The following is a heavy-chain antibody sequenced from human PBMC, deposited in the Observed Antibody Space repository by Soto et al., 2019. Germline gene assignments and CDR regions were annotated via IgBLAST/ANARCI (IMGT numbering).Heavy chain of an antibody. D-gene: IGHD6-13*01. CDR1: GGTFSSYA. CDR2: ISAYNGNT. CDR3: ARSPRSSWYLGAFDI. V-gene: IGHV1-18*01. Sequence: QVQLVQSGAEVKKPGSSVKVSCKASGGTFSSYAISWVRQAPGQGLEWMGWISAYNGNTNYAQKLQGRVTMTTDTSTSTAYMELRSLRSDDTAVYYCARSPRSSWYLGAFDIWGQGTMVTVSS. J-gene: IGHJ3*02.